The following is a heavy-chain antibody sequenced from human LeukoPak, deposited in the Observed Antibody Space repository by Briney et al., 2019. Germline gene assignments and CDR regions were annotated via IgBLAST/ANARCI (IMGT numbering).Heavy chain of an antibody. J-gene: IGHJ4*02. CDR3: ASPKSIQLWFDY. CDR2: IYHSGST. CDR1: GGSISSGGYS. D-gene: IGHD5-18*01. Sequence: PSETLSLTCAVSGGSISSGGYSWSWIRQPPGKGLEWIGYIYHSGSTYYNPSLKSRVTISVDRSKNQFSLKLSSVTAADTAVYYCASPKSIQLWFDYWGQGTLVTVSS. V-gene: IGHV4-30-2*01.